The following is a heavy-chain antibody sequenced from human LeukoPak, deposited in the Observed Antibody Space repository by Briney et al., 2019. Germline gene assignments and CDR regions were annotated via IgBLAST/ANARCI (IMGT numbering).Heavy chain of an antibody. Sequence: ASVKVSCKASGYTFTSYGISWVRQAPGQGLEWMGWISAYNGNTNYAQKLQGRVTMTTDTSTSTAYMELRSLRSDDTAVYYCAREPYYDILTGYPHFDYWGQGTLVTVSS. D-gene: IGHD3-9*01. V-gene: IGHV1-18*01. CDR3: AREPYYDILTGYPHFDY. CDR1: GYTFTSYG. CDR2: ISAYNGNT. J-gene: IGHJ4*02.